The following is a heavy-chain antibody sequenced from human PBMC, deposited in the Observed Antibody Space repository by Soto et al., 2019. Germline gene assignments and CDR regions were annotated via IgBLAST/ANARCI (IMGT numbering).Heavy chain of an antibody. CDR2: IWYDGSNK. J-gene: IGHJ6*02. V-gene: IGHV3-33*01. D-gene: IGHD3-22*01. CDR1: SFTFSSYG. Sequence: XASLGLNFAASSFTFSSYGVRWVLQDPGKGLEWVAVIWYDGSNKYYADSVKGRFTISRDNSKNTLYLQMNSMRAEDTAVYYCAREITSSVYYLSDNYGMDVWGQGTTAT. CDR3: AREITSSVYYLSDNYGMDV.